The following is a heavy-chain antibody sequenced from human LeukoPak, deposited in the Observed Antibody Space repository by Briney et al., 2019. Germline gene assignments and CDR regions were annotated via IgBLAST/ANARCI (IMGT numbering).Heavy chain of an antibody. Sequence: GGSLRLSCAASGFTVSSNYMNWVRQAPGKGLEWVSYISSSGSTIYYADSVKGRFTISRDNAKNSLYLQMNSLRAEDTAVYYCARGPSGWYYFDYWGQGTLVTVPS. V-gene: IGHV3-48*04. D-gene: IGHD6-19*01. CDR2: ISSSGSTI. CDR3: ARGPSGWYYFDY. J-gene: IGHJ4*02. CDR1: GFTVSSNY.